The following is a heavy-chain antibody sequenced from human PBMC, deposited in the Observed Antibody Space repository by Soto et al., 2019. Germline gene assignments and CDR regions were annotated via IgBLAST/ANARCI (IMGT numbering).Heavy chain of an antibody. CDR1: GFTFSSYA. CDR2: ISYDGSNK. D-gene: IGHD1-1*01. CDR3: ARDPMYNQLDY. J-gene: IGHJ4*02. V-gene: IGHV3-30-3*01. Sequence: QVQLVESGGGVVQPGRSLRLSCAASGFTFSSYAMHWVRQAPGKGLEWVAVISYDGSNKYYADSVKGRFTISRDNSKNTLYLQMNSLSAEDTAVYYCARDPMYNQLDYWGQGTLVTVSS.